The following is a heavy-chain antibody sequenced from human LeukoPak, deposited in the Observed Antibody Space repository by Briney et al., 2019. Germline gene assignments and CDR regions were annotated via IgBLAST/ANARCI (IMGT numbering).Heavy chain of an antibody. Sequence: GGSLRLSCAASGFTVSSNYMSWVRQAPGKGLEWVSVIYSGGSTYYADSVKGRFTISRDNPKNTLYLQMNSLRAEDTAVYYCASRHYDILTGTLDYWGQGTLVTVSS. CDR3: ASRHYDILTGTLDY. D-gene: IGHD3-9*01. V-gene: IGHV3-66*02. CDR2: IYSGGST. CDR1: GFTVSSNY. J-gene: IGHJ4*02.